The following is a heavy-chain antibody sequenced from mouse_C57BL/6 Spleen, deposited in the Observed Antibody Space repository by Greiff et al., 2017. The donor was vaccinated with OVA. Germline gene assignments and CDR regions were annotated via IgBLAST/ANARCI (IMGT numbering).Heavy chain of an antibody. CDR1: GYTFTSYW. D-gene: IGHD1-1*01. J-gene: IGHJ3*01. Sequence: VHVKQSGTVLARPGASVKLSCKTSGYTFTSYWMHWVKQRPGQGLEWIGAIYPGNSDTSYNQKFKGKAKLTAVTSASTAYMELSSLTNEDSAVYYCTRGDYYGSPFAYWGQGTLVTVSA. V-gene: IGHV1-5*01. CDR2: IYPGNSDT. CDR3: TRGDYYGSPFAY.